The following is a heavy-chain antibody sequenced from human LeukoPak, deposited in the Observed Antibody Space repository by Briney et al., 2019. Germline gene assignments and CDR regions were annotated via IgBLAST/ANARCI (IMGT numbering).Heavy chain of an antibody. V-gene: IGHV3-7*01. D-gene: IGHD4-17*01. CDR3: ARGVYGDYELDY. Sequence: GGSLRLSCAASGFTFSSYGMTWVRQAPGKGLEWVSNIKQDGSEKYYVDSVKGRFTISRDNAKNSLYLQMNSLRAEDTAVYYCARGVYGDYELDYWGQGTLVTVSS. CDR1: GFTFSSYG. J-gene: IGHJ4*02. CDR2: IKQDGSEK.